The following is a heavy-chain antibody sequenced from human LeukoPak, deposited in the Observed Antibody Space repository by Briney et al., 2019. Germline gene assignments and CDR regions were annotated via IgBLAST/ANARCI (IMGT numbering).Heavy chain of an antibody. V-gene: IGHV3-48*01. Sequence: GGSLRLSCGASGLTFSSYSMNWVRQAPGKGLEWVSYISSDSGTIYQADSVKGRFTISRDNAKNSLYLQMNSLRAEDTAVYHCARAAQPGFDPWGQGTLVIASS. D-gene: IGHD1-14*01. J-gene: IGHJ5*02. CDR1: GLTFSSYS. CDR2: ISSDSGTI. CDR3: ARAAQPGFDP.